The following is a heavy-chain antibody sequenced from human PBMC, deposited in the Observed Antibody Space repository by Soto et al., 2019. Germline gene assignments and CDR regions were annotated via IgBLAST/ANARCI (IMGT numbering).Heavy chain of an antibody. V-gene: IGHV4-4*07. J-gene: IGHJ5*02. CDR3: ARGGGVPALGDP. D-gene: IGHD3-16*01. Sequence: QVQLEESGPGLVKPSETLSLICSVSGVSMRNSYWTWIRQSAGKGLEWIGRISTSGNTNYNPSLNRRLTMSVDTSNNHGSLKLTSVTAADTAVYYCARGGGVPALGDPWGQGTLVTVSS. CDR2: ISTSGNT. CDR1: GVSMRNSY.